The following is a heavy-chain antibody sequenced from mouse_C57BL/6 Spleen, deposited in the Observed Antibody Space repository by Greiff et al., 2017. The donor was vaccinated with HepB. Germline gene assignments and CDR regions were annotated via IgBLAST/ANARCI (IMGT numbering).Heavy chain of an antibody. Sequence: EVQLVESGGGLVKPGGSLKLSCAASGFTFSDYGMHWVRQAPEKGLEWVAYISSGSSTIYYADTVKGRFTISRDNAKNTLFLQMTSLRSEDTAMYYCARGLLLRSYFDYWGQSTTLTVSS. CDR3: ARGLLLRSYFDY. CDR1: GFTFSDYG. J-gene: IGHJ2*01. V-gene: IGHV5-17*01. CDR2: ISSGSSTI. D-gene: IGHD1-1*01.